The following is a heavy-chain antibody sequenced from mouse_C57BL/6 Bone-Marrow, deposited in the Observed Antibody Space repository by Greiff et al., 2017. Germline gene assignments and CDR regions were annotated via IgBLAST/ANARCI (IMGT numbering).Heavy chain of an antibody. V-gene: IGHV7-3*01. J-gene: IGHJ2*01. D-gene: IGHD2-2*01. CDR3: ARDRNGNDGDY. CDR1: GFTFTDYY. CDR2: IRNKANGYTN. Sequence: EVHLVESGGGLVQPGGSLSLSCAASGFTFTDYYMSWVRQPPGKALEWLGFIRNKANGYTNEYSASVKDRFTISRDNSQSILYLQMNALRAEDSATYSCARDRNGNDGDYWGQGTTLTVSS.